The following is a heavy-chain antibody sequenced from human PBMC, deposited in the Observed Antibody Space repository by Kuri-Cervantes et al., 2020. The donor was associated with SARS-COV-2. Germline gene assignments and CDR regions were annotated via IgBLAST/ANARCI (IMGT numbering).Heavy chain of an antibody. D-gene: IGHD2-2*02. J-gene: IGHJ2*01. CDR3: ARPPPGYCSSTSCYTGGDFDL. V-gene: IGHV3-74*01. CDR1: GFTFSSYW. CDR2: INSDGSST. Sequence: GESLKISCAASGFTFSSYWMHWVRQAPGKGLVWVSRINSDGSSTSYADSVKGRFTISRDNAKNTLYLQMNSLRAEDTAVHYCARPPPGYCSSTSCYTGGDFDLWGRGTLVTVSS.